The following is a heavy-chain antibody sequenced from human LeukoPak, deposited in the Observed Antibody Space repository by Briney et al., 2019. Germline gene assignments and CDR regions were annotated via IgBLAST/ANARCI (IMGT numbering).Heavy chain of an antibody. V-gene: IGHV4-34*01. CDR1: GGSFSGYY. J-gene: IGHJ5*02. CDR3: ARARIRGWFDP. CDR2: TNHSGST. D-gene: IGHD3-3*02. Sequence: SETLSLTCAVYGGSFSGYYWSWIRQPPGKGLEWIGETNHSGSTNYNPSLKSRVTISVDTSKNQFSLKLSSVTAADTAVYYCARARIRGWFDPWGQGTLVTVSS.